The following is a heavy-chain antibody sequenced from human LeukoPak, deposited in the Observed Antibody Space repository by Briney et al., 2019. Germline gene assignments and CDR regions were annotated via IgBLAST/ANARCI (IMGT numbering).Heavy chain of an antibody. CDR2: ISYDGSNK. Sequence: GGSLRLSCAASGFTFSSYGMHWVRQAPGKGLEWVAVISYDGSNKYYADSVKGRFTISRDNSKNTLYLQMNSPRAEDTAVYYCAKDPGLRYFDWETYFDYWGQGTLVTVSS. V-gene: IGHV3-30*18. J-gene: IGHJ4*02. CDR3: AKDPGLRYFDWETYFDY. D-gene: IGHD3-9*01. CDR1: GFTFSSYG.